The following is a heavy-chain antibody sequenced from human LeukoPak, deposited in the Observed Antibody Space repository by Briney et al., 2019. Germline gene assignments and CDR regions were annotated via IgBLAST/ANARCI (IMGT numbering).Heavy chain of an antibody. CDR1: GYTFTEYY. V-gene: IGHV1-2*02. Sequence: ASVKVSCKASGYTFTEYYMHWVRQAPGQGLEWMGWINPNSGGTNYAQKFQGRVTMTRDTSISTAYMELSRLRSDDTAVYYCARERIVVVPAAMYYYYYGMDVWGQGTTVTVSS. D-gene: IGHD2-2*01. CDR2: INPNSGGT. J-gene: IGHJ6*02. CDR3: ARERIVVVPAAMYYYYYGMDV.